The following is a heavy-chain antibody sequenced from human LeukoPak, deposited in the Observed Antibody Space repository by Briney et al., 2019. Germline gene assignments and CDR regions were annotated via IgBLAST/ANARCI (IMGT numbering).Heavy chain of an antibody. CDR2: ISHSATT. Sequence: SETLSLTCNVSGYSISSTFYGAWIRQPPGKGLEWITTISHSATTYYTPSLKSRLTMSVDTSKNQFSLKLSSVTVADTAVYYCARVNTPVATFDYWGQGTLVTVSS. J-gene: IGHJ4*02. CDR1: GYSISSTFY. V-gene: IGHV4-38-2*02. CDR3: ARVNTPVATFDY. D-gene: IGHD2-15*01.